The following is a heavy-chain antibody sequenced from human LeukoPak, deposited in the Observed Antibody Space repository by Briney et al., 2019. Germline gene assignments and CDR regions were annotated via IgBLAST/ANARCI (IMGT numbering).Heavy chain of an antibody. Sequence: SETLSLTCTVSGGSISSYYWSWIRQPPGKGLEWIGYIYYSGSTNYNPSLKSRVTISVDTSKNQFSLKLSSVTAADTAVYYCAREGTFYYGSGSSNWFDPWGQGTLVTVSS. V-gene: IGHV4-59*01. CDR2: IYYSGST. J-gene: IGHJ5*02. D-gene: IGHD3-10*01. CDR3: AREGTFYYGSGSSNWFDP. CDR1: GGSISSYY.